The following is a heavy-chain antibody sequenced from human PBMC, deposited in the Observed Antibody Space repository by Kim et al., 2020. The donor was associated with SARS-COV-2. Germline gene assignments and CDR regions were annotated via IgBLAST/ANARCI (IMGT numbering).Heavy chain of an antibody. Sequence: SETLSLTCTVSGGSISSGDYYWSWIRQHPGKGLEWIGYIYYSGSTYYNPSLKSRVTISVDTSKNQFSLKLSSVTAADTAVYYCARGTRGGNFDYWGQGTLVTVSS. D-gene: IGHD2-8*02. CDR2: IYYSGST. CDR3: ARGTRGGNFDY. J-gene: IGHJ4*02. V-gene: IGHV4-31*03. CDR1: GGSISSGDYY.